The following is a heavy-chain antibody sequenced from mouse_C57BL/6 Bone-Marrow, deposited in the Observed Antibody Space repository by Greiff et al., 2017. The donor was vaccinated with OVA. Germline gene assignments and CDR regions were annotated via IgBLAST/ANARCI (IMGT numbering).Heavy chain of an antibody. CDR3: ARGGYDVGAMDY. V-gene: IGHV1-61*01. CDR2: IYPSDSET. Sequence: QVQLKQPGAELVRPGSSVKLSCKASGYTFTSYWMDWVKQRPGQGLEWIGNIYPSDSETHYNQKFKDKATLTVDKSSSTAYMQLSSLTSEDSAVYYCARGGYDVGAMDYWGQGTSVTVSS. J-gene: IGHJ4*01. CDR1: GYTFTSYW. D-gene: IGHD2-2*01.